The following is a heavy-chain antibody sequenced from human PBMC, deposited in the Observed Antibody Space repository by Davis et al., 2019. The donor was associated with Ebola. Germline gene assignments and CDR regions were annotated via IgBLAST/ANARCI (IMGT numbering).Heavy chain of an antibody. CDR1: GFTFSVCG. D-gene: IGHD1-26*01. J-gene: IGHJ4*02. Sequence: GESLKISCAASGFTFSVCGMHWVRQAPGKVLEWVAVISYDGSNKYYADSVKGRFTISRDNSKNTLYLQMNSLRAEDTAVYYCARATGHDYWGQGTLVTVSS. V-gene: IGHV3-30*03. CDR2: ISYDGSNK. CDR3: ARATGHDY.